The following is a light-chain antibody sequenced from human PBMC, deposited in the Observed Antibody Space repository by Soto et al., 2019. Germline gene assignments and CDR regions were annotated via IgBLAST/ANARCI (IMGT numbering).Light chain of an antibody. CDR2: SNN. CDR1: SSNIGSET. CDR3: AAWDDSLNGRV. Sequence: QSVLTQPPSASGTPGQRVTISCSGSSSNIGSETVNWYQQLPGKAPKLLFYSNNQRPSGVPDRFSASKSGTSASLAISGLQSDDEADYYCAAWDDSLNGRVFGTGTKLTVL. V-gene: IGLV1-44*01. J-gene: IGLJ1*01.